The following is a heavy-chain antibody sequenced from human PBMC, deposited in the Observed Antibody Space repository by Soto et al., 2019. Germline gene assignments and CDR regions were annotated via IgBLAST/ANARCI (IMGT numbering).Heavy chain of an antibody. CDR1: GFTFSSYG. D-gene: IGHD3-3*01. CDR2: ISYDGSNK. V-gene: IGHV3-30*18. J-gene: IGHJ6*03. CDR3: AKGNRFLGYMDV. Sequence: GGSLRLSCAASGFTFSSYGMHWVRQAPGKGLEWVAVISYDGSNKYYADSVKGRFTTSRDNSKNTLYLQMNSLRAEDTAVYYCAKGNRFLGYMDVWGKGTTVTVSS.